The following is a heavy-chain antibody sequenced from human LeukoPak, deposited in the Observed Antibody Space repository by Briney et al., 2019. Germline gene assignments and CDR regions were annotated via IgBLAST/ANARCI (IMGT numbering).Heavy chain of an antibody. J-gene: IGHJ4*02. D-gene: IGHD6-19*01. CDR3: ARGGIQVSGIDEFDY. CDR1: XXTFXNYW. CDR2: INQDGSEK. Sequence: ASXXTFXNYWMSWVRQAPGKGPEWVGNINQDGSEKYSLDSLKLRFTISSDNAKNSLYLQMNTLRAEDTAVYYCARGGIQVSGIDEFDYWGQGTLVTVSS. V-gene: IGHV3-7*04.